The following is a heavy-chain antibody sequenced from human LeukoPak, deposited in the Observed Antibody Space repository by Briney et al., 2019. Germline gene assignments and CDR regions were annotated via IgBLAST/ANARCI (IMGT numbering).Heavy chain of an antibody. J-gene: IGHJ4*02. V-gene: IGHV1-24*01. CDR1: GYTLTELS. Sequence: ASVKVSCKVSGYTLTELSMHWVRQAPGKGLEWMGGFDPEDGETIYAQKFQGRVTMTRDTSTSTVYMELSSLRSEDTAAYYCARGPAGSHIDYWGQGTLVTVSS. CDR2: FDPEDGET. D-gene: IGHD3-10*01. CDR3: ARGPAGSHIDY.